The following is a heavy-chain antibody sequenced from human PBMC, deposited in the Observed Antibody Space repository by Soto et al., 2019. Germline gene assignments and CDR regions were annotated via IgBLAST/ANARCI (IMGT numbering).Heavy chain of an antibody. Sequence: QVQLVQSGAEVKTPGSSVKVSCKASGGTFGNYAISWVRQAPGQGLEWLGGTLPIFGTANYAQKFQGRVTITADRSTSTAYMELSSLTSEDTAMYYCVRESHEIVAVPATVMGPFTWFDPWGQGTLVTVSS. CDR3: VRESHEIVAVPATVMGPFTWFDP. CDR1: GGTFGNYA. J-gene: IGHJ5*02. D-gene: IGHD2-2*01. CDR2: TLPIFGTA. V-gene: IGHV1-69*06.